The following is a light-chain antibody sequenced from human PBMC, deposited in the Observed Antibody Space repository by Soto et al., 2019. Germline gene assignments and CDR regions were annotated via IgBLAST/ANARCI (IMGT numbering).Light chain of an antibody. CDR1: QSISSW. J-gene: IGKJ1*01. CDR2: KAS. Sequence: DIQMTQSPSTLSASVGDGVTITCRASQSISSWLAWYQQKPGQAPKLLIYKASTLQSGVPSRFSGSGSGTEFTLAISSLQPDDSATYYCQQYNDNWTFGQGTK. CDR3: QQYNDNWT. V-gene: IGKV1-5*03.